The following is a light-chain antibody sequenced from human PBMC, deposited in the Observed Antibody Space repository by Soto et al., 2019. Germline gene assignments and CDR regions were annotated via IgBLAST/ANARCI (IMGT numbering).Light chain of an antibody. J-gene: IGKJ2*01. CDR2: ASS. CDR1: QSVSSTY. V-gene: IGKV3-20*01. Sequence: EIVLTQSPGTLSLSPGERATLSCRASQSVSSTYLAWYQQKPGQAPRLLIYASSNRATGIPARFSGSGSGTDFTLTINRLEPGDFAVYYCQQYGSSPYTFGQGTKLEIK. CDR3: QQYGSSPYT.